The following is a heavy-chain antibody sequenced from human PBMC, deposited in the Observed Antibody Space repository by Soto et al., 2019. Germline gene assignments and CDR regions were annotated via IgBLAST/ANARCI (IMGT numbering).Heavy chain of an antibody. CDR3: AREVVTETPWGSFDS. CDR1: GGGTLSNDA. J-gene: IGHJ4*02. D-gene: IGHD2-21*02. CDR2: ISPFFGTT. Sequence: QVHLVQSGADGRKSGSSVRVSCTASGGGTLSNDAISWVRQAPGQGLEWLGRISPFFGTTDYSQSFQGRLTLTADAYTGTVYMDLRSLKSADTAVYYCAREVVTETPWGSFDSWGQGTLVTVSS. V-gene: IGHV1-69*01.